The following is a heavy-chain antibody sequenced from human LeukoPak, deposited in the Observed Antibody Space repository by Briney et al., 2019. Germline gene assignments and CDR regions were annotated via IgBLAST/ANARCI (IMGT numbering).Heavy chain of an antibody. Sequence: ASVKVSCKASGYTFTGYYIHWVRQAPGQGPECMGWINTNSGGTNYGQKFQGRVTMTRDTSISTANMELSRLTSDDTAVYYCARGLAVVSPFDFWGQGTLVTVSS. CDR2: INTNSGGT. CDR1: GYTFTGYY. D-gene: IGHD3-22*01. CDR3: ARGLAVVSPFDF. J-gene: IGHJ4*02. V-gene: IGHV1-2*02.